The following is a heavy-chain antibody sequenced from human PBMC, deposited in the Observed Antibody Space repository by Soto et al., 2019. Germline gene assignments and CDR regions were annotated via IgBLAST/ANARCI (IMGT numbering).Heavy chain of an antibody. CDR1: GGNCVDNG. D-gene: IGHD5-18*01. CDR3: ARDWDRAVVRPEAFEF. Sequence: RVCWGAVGGNCVDNGGHRVRKKKGKGLEWAAVIWNDGSNKYYADSVKGRFTISRDNSKSTLYLQMNSLRAEDTAVYYCARDWDRAVVRPEAFEFWGQGSMVTVS. CDR2: IWNDGSNK. V-gene: IGHV3-33*01. J-gene: IGHJ3*01.